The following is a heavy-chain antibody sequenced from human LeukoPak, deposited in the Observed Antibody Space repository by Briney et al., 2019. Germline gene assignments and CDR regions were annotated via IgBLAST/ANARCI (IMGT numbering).Heavy chain of an antibody. CDR2: IYYSGST. Sequence: SETLSLTCTVSGGSISSSSYYWGWIRQPPGKGLEWIGSIYYSGSTYYNPSLKSRVTISVDTSKNQFSLKLSSVTAADTAVYYCARGDDYVWGSYRYTLQFDYWGQGTLVTVSS. CDR1: GGSISSSSYY. J-gene: IGHJ4*02. CDR3: ARGDDYVWGSYRYTLQFDY. V-gene: IGHV4-39*07. D-gene: IGHD3-16*02.